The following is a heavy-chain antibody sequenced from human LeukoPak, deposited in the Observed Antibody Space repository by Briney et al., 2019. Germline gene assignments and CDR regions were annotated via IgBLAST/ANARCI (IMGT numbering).Heavy chain of an antibody. Sequence: SVKVSCKASGFTFTSSAMQWVRQARGQRLEWIGWIVVGSGNTNYAQKFQERVTITRDMSTSTAYMELSSLRSEDTAVYYCAADRYYDSSGYYYHHYYYGMDVWGQGTTVTVSS. CDR2: IVVGSGNT. CDR3: AADRYYDSSGYYYHHYYYGMDV. CDR1: GFTFTSSA. J-gene: IGHJ6*02. D-gene: IGHD3-22*01. V-gene: IGHV1-58*02.